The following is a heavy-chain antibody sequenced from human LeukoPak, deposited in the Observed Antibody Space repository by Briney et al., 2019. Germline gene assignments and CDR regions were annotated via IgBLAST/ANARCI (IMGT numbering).Heavy chain of an antibody. CDR1: GFTFSSYA. CDR3: AKEGGYYDSSGYPTLFDY. J-gene: IGHJ4*02. D-gene: IGHD3-22*01. Sequence: GGSLRLSCAVSGFTFSSYAMSWVRQAPGKGLEWVSSISGGANSRYYAESVKGRFTISRDDSKSTLYLQMDSLRADDTAVYYCAKEGGYYDSSGYPTLFDYWGQGTLVTVSS. V-gene: IGHV3-23*01. CDR2: ISGGANSR.